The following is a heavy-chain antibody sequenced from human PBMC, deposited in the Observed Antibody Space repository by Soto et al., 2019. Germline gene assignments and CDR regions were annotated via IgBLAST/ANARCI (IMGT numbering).Heavy chain of an antibody. V-gene: IGHV3-74*01. Sequence: EVKLVESGGGLVQPGGSLRVSCAASGFTLRSHRLHWVRQGPGKGLEWVSRIDTDGGGTSYADSVKGRFTISTDNAKNTVNLQMNGLRGEDTAVYYCATVFDLWGQGTLVTVSS. CDR3: ATVFDL. CDR1: GFTLRSHR. D-gene: IGHD2-8*01. J-gene: IGHJ4*02. CDR2: IDTDGGGT.